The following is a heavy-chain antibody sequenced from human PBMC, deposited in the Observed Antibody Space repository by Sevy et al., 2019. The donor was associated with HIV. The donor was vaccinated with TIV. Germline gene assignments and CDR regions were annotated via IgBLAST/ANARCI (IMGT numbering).Heavy chain of an antibody. Sequence: SETLSLTCAVYVDSFNGHYWSWVRQVPGRGLEWVGEVDHTGNINYNPAFDNRLAISVNRPKNKFSLNLTSVTAADTAVYYGARQPIEARGRGYFDLWGHGNRVTVSS. CDR1: VDSFNGHY. V-gene: IGHV4-34*01. J-gene: IGHJ4*03. D-gene: IGHD2-15*01. CDR2: VDHTGNI. CDR3: ARQPIEARGRGYFDL.